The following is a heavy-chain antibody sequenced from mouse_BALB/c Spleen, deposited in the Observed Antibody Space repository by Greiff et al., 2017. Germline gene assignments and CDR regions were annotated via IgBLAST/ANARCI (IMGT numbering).Heavy chain of an antibody. V-gene: IGHV1-80*01. CDR3: ARPAATGMDY. Sequence: QVQLKQSGAELVRPGSSVKISCKASGYAFSSYWMNWVKQRPGQGLEWIGQIYPGDGDTNYNGKFKGKATLTADKSSSTAYMQLSSLTSEDSAVYFCARPAATGMDYWGQGTSVTVSS. CDR2: IYPGDGDT. CDR1: GYAFSSYW. D-gene: IGHD1-2*01. J-gene: IGHJ4*01.